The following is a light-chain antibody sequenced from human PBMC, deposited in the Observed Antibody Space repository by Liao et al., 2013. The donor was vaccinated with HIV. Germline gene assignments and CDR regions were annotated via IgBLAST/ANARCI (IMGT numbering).Light chain of an antibody. CDR2: KDS. J-gene: IGLJ2*01. CDR1: KIGGKS. Sequence: SYELSQPPSVSVAPGRTARITCGGNKIGGKSVNWYQQKPGQAPVLVIYKDSERPSGIPERFSGSSSGTTVTLTISGVQAEDEADYYCQSADSSGTYVVFGGGTKLTVL. V-gene: IGLV3-25*03. CDR3: QSADSSGTYVV.